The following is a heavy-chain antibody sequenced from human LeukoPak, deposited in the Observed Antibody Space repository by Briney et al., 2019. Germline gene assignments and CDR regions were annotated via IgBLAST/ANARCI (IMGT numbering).Heavy chain of an antibody. V-gene: IGHV3-23*01. J-gene: IGHJ6*03. Sequence: GGSLRLSCAASGFTFSSYAMSWVRQAPGKGLEWVSAISGSGGSTYYADSVKGRFTISRDNSKNTLYLQMNSLRPEDTAVYYCAKTARFLEWLLSGEDYYMDVWGKGTTVTVSS. D-gene: IGHD3-3*01. CDR3: AKTARFLEWLLSGEDYYMDV. CDR2: ISGSGGST. CDR1: GFTFSSYA.